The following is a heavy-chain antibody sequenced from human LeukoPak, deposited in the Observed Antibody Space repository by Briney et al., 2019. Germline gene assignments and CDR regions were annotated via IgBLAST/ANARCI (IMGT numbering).Heavy chain of an antibody. V-gene: IGHV3-21*06. CDR3: ARDTYDILTGYYKWAFDI. CDR1: RFTVSNNH. CDR2: VSSSSSYI. D-gene: IGHD3-9*01. Sequence: PGGSLRLSCVGSRFTVSNNHMNWVRQAPGKGLEWVSSVSSSSSYIYYADSVKGRFTISRDNAKNSLYLQMNSLRAEDTAVYYCARDTYDILTGYYKWAFDIWGQGTMVTVSS. J-gene: IGHJ3*02.